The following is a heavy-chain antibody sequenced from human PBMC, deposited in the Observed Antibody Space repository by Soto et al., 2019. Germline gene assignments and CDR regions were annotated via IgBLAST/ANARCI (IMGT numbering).Heavy chain of an antibody. J-gene: IGHJ3*02. CDR3: AKAQFEYSSSSVAFDI. V-gene: IGHV3-23*01. Sequence: GWSLRLSCAASGFTFSSYAMSWVRQAPGKGLEWVSAISGSGGSTYYADSVKGRFTISRDNSKNTLYLQMNSLRAEDTAVYYCAKAQFEYSSSSVAFDIWGQGTMVTVSS. D-gene: IGHD6-6*01. CDR2: ISGSGGST. CDR1: GFTFSSYA.